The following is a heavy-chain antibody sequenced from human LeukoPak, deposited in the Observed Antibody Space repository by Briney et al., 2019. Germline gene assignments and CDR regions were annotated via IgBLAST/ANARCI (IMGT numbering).Heavy chain of an antibody. J-gene: IGHJ4*02. CDR1: GYTFTNYD. Sequence: ASVKVSCKASGYTFTNYDINWVRQAAGQGLEWMGWMSPNSGDTGYVENFQGRVTMTRDTSINTAYMELSSLRSEDTAVYYCTRSGFGGGVHFDYWGRGTPVTVSS. CDR3: TRSGFGGGVHFDY. V-gene: IGHV1-8*01. CDR2: MSPNSGDT. D-gene: IGHD3-16*01.